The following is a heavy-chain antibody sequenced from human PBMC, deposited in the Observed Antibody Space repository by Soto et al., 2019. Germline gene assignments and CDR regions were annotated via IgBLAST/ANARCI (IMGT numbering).Heavy chain of an antibody. CDR2: IWYDGSNQ. J-gene: IGHJ3*02. CDR3: ASITGPNAFNI. D-gene: IGHD3-10*01. Sequence: QVHLVESGGGVVQPGRSLRLSCLASGFSFSSSGMHWIRQPPGKGLEWLALIWYDGSNQIYLDSVKDRFTISRDNSKNPLYLQMNSLTVEDTAVYFCASITGPNAFNICGQGTMVTVSS. V-gene: IGHV3-33*03. CDR1: GFSFSSSG.